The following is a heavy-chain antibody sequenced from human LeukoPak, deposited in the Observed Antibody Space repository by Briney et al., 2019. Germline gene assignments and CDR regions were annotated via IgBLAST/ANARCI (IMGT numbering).Heavy chain of an antibody. V-gene: IGHV1-2*02. CDR2: INPNSGGT. CDR3: AISYGDYGPFYYYYYMDA. D-gene: IGHD4-17*01. CDR1: GYTFTGYY. J-gene: IGHJ6*03. Sequence: ASVKVSCKASGYTFTGYYMHWVRQAPGQGLEWMGWINPNSGGTNYAQKFQGRVTMTRDTSISTAYMELSRLRSDDTAVYYCAISYGDYGPFYYYYYMDAWGKGTTVTVSS.